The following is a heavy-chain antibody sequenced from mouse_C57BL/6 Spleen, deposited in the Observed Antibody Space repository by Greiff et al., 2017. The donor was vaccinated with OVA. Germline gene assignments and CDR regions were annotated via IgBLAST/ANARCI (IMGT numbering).Heavy chain of an antibody. CDR2: IYPGDGDT. D-gene: IGHD4-1*01. J-gene: IGHJ2*01. CDR1: GYAFSSSW. V-gene: IGHV1-82*01. Sequence: QVQLKESGPELVKPGASVKISCKASGYAFSSSWMNWVKLRPGKGLEWIGRIYPGDGDTNYNGKFKGKATLTADKSSSTAYMQLSSQTSEDSAVYFCARFWDGYWGQGTTLTVSS. CDR3: ARFWDGY.